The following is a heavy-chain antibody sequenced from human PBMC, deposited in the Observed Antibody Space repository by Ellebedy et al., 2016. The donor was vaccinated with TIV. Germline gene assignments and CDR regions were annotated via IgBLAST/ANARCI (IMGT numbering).Heavy chain of an antibody. CDR2: ISYDGSNK. Sequence: GGSLRLXXAASGFTFSSYAMHWVRQAPGKGLEWVAVISYDGSNKYYADSVKGRFTISRDNSKNTLYLQMNSLRAEDTAVYYCARARVGPHDTVNYYYYGMDVWGQGTTVTVSS. CDR1: GFTFSSYA. CDR3: ARARVGPHDTVNYYYYGMDV. D-gene: IGHD4-11*01. V-gene: IGHV3-30-3*01. J-gene: IGHJ6*02.